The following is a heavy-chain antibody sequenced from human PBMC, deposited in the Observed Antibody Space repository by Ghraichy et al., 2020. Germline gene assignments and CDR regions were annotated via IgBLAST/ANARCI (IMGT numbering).Heavy chain of an antibody. V-gene: IGHV3-30-3*01. CDR1: GFTFSSYA. Sequence: GGSLRLSCAASGFTFSSYAMHWVRQAPGKGLEWVAVISYDGSNKYYADSVKGRFTISRDNSKNTLYLQMNSLRAEDTAVYYCARDLGRSSTTRPYYYYGMDVWGQGTTVTVSS. J-gene: IGHJ6*02. CDR3: ARDLGRSSTTRPYYYYGMDV. D-gene: IGHD2-2*01. CDR2: ISYDGSNK.